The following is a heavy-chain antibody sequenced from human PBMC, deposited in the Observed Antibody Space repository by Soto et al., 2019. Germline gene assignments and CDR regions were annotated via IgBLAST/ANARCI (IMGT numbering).Heavy chain of an antibody. CDR2: IYPGDSDT. V-gene: IGHV5-51*01. CDR3: ARHFSSGNLWYYYYGMDV. Sequence: PXESLKICCKGSGYSFTSYWIGWVRQIPGKGLEWMGIIYPGDSDTRYSPSFQGQVTISADKSISTAYLQWSSLKASDTAMYYRARHFSSGNLWYYYYGMDVWGQGTTVTVS. CDR1: GYSFTSYW. J-gene: IGHJ6*02. D-gene: IGHD6-13*01.